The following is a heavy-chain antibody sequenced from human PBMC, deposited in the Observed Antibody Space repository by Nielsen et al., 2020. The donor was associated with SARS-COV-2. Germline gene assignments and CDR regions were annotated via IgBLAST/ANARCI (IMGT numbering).Heavy chain of an antibody. CDR1: GFIFGAYG. D-gene: IGHD5-18*01. CDR3: AKGSVYMEYFDH. Sequence: GESLKISCAASGFIFGAYGMHWVRQAPGKGLEWVAVIWSDGGNEYYADSVKGRFTISRDNSKNTLYVQMNSLRAEDTAVYFCAKGSVYMEYFDHWGQGTLVTVSS. CDR2: IWSDGGNE. V-gene: IGHV3-33*06. J-gene: IGHJ1*01.